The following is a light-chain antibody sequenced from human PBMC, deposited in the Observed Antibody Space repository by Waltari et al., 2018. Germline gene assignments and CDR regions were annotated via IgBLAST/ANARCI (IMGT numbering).Light chain of an antibody. Sequence: DIQMTQPPFYLSASVGDRVTITCRASQSISSYLNWYQQKPGNAPKLLIYAASSLQSGIPSRFSGSGSVRDFTLSISSLQPEDFATYCCQQSYSQTRTFGQGTTVEI. CDR2: AAS. CDR1: QSISSY. CDR3: QQSYSQTRT. V-gene: IGKV1-39*01. J-gene: IGKJ1*01.